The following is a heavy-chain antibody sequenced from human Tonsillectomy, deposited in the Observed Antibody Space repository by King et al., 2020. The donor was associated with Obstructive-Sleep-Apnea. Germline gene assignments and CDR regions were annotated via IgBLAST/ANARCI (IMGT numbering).Heavy chain of an antibody. CDR3: VKERGGQYVLYDSAFDG. CDR1: GFTFSTYA. Sequence: VQLVESGGGLVQPGGSLRLSCSASGFTFSTYAMHWVRQAPGKGLEYVSAISSNGGSTYHAESVKGRFTISRENSKNTLYLEMISLRAEDTAGYSCVKERGGQYVLYDSAFDGCGQAT. D-gene: IGHD5/OR15-5a*01. V-gene: IGHV3-64D*06. J-gene: IGHJ3*01. CDR2: ISSNGGST.